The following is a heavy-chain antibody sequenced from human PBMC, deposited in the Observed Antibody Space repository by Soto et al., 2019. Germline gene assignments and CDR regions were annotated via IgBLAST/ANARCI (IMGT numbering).Heavy chain of an antibody. CDR3: ARQTGLGATNY. Sequence: GGSLRLSCAGSGFTFSNYWMHWVRQTPGKGLVWVARINTDGGTTSYADSAKGRFTISRDNAMNILYLQMTSLRVEDTAAYHCARQTGLGATNYWGQGTLVTVSS. CDR2: INTDGGTT. CDR1: GFTFSNYW. V-gene: IGHV3-74*01. J-gene: IGHJ4*02. D-gene: IGHD1-26*01.